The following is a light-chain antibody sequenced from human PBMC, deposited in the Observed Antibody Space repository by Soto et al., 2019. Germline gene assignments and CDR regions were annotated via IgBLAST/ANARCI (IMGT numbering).Light chain of an antibody. CDR3: QTWGTGFWV. Sequence: QPVLTQSPSASASLGASVKLTCTLSSGHSSYAIAWNQQQPEKGPRYLMKLNSDGSHSKGDGIPDRFSGSSSGAERYLTISSLQSEDEADYYCQTWGTGFWVFGGGTKLTV. CDR2: LNSDGSH. J-gene: IGLJ3*02. V-gene: IGLV4-69*01. CDR1: SGHSSYA.